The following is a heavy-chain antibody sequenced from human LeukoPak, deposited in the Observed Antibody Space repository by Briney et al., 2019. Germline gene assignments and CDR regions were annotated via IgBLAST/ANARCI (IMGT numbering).Heavy chain of an antibody. CDR1: GGTFRSYA. J-gene: IGHJ5*02. V-gene: IGHV1-69*05. CDR3: ASDKLVGATIVGKWFDP. D-gene: IGHD1-26*01. CDR2: IIPIFGTA. Sequence: SVKVSCKASGGTFRSYAISWVRQAPGQGLEWLGRIIPIFGTANYAQKFQGRVTITTDESTSTAYMELSSLRSEDTAVYYCASDKLVGATIVGKWFDPWGQGTLVTVSS.